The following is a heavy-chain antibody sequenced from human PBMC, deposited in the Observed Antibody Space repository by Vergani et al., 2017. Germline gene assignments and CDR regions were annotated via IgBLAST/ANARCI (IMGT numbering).Heavy chain of an antibody. Sequence: QVQLQESGPGLVKPSQTLSLTCTVSGGSISSGDYYWSWIRQPPGKGLEWIGYIYYSGATNYNPSLRSRAIMSVDASKKQFSLKLTSVTAADTAVYYCAREGGEYDKDALDVWGQGTKVTVTS. D-gene: IGHD2-21*01. J-gene: IGHJ3*01. CDR2: IYYSGAT. V-gene: IGHV4-30-4*08. CDR3: AREGGEYDKDALDV. CDR1: GGSISSGDYY.